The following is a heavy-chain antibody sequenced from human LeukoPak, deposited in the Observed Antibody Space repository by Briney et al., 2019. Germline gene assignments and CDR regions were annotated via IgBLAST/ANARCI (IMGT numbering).Heavy chain of an antibody. V-gene: IGHV1-69*01. Sequence: SVKVSCKASGGTFSSYAISRVRQAPGQGLEWMGGIIPIFGTANYAQKFQGRVTITADESTSTAYMELSSLRSEDTAVYYCARHPRVGAQGVDYWGQGTLVTVSS. D-gene: IGHD1-26*01. CDR1: GGTFSSYA. CDR3: ARHPRVGAQGVDY. CDR2: IIPIFGTA. J-gene: IGHJ4*02.